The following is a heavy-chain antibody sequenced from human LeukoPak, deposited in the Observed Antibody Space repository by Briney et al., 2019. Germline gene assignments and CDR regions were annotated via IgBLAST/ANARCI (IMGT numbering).Heavy chain of an antibody. D-gene: IGHD3-10*01. CDR1: GYTFTSYG. CDR3: ARDGSGSPSLFDY. Sequence: ASVKVSCKAYGYTFTSYGISWVRQAPGQGLEWMGWISAYNGYKNFAQKFQGRVSMTTDTSTSTAYMELRSLRSEDTAVYYCARDGSGSPSLFDYWGQGTLVTVSS. J-gene: IGHJ4*02. CDR2: ISAYNGYK. V-gene: IGHV1-18*01.